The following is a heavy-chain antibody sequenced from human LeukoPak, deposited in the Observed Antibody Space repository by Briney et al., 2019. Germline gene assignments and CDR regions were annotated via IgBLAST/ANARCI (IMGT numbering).Heavy chain of an antibody. V-gene: IGHV1-8*02. CDR3: ARGLHQYNWLGP. Sequence: ASVKVSCKASGYTFTGYYMHWVRQAPGQGLEWMGWMNPNSGNTGYAQKFQGRVTMTRNTSISTAYMELSSLRSEDTAVYYCARGLHQYNWLGPWGQGTLVTVSS. CDR2: MNPNSGNT. J-gene: IGHJ5*02. CDR1: GYTFTGYY.